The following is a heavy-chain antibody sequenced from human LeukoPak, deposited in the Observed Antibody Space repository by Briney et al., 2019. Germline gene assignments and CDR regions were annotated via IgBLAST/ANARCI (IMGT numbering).Heavy chain of an antibody. Sequence: GGSLRLSCAASGFTFSAYGINWVRQAPGKGLEWVSHISSSGNPIYYADSVRGRFTISRDNAKNSLYLQMNSLRAEDTAVYYCARAFDYWGQGTLVTVSS. V-gene: IGHV3-48*01. CDR2: ISSSGNPI. CDR3: ARAFDY. J-gene: IGHJ4*02. CDR1: GFTFSAYG.